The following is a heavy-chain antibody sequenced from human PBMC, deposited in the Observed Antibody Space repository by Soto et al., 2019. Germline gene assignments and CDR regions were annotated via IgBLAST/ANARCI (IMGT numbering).Heavy chain of an antibody. CDR2: IIPIFGGP. CDR3: AKKGGGASIDFWRANWFDP. D-gene: IGHD3-3*01. CDR1: GGMFSDYT. V-gene: IGHV1-69*06. J-gene: IGHJ5*02. Sequence: QVQLVQSGAVVKKPGSSVTVSCKASGGMFSDYTISWVRQAPGQGLEWMGGIIPIFGGPHYAQKFQGRVTITADKPTSAVYLELGDLTSEDTAVYYWAKKGGGASIDFWRANWFDPWGQGTLVTVSS.